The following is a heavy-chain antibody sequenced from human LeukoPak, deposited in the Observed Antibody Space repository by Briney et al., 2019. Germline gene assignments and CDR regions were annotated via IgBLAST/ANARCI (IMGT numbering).Heavy chain of an antibody. D-gene: IGHD5-24*01. CDR2: IFYSGRT. J-gene: IGHJ5*02. Sequence: SETLSLTCTVSGGSISSSSYYWGWIRQPPGKGLEWIGSIFYSGRTYYNPSLKSRVTISVDTSKNQRSLKLSSVTAADTAVYYCARGTGYNGSWFDPWGQGTLVTVSS. V-gene: IGHV4-39*07. CDR3: ARGTGYNGSWFDP. CDR1: GGSISSSSYY.